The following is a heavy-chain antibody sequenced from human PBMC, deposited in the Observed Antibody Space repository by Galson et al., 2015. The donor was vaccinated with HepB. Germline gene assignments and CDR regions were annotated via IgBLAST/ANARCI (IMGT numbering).Heavy chain of an antibody. CDR3: ATVGYSGGSWESDYQAMDV. CDR1: TFIFGTYS. J-gene: IGHJ6*02. V-gene: IGHV3-48*04. Sequence: SLRLSCAASTFIFGTYSMNWVRQAPGKGLEWVSYISSSSTTKYYADSVKGRFTISRDNAKNSLYLQMNGLRAEDTAVYYCATVGYSGGSWESDYQAMDVWGQGTTVTVS. D-gene: IGHD2-15*01. CDR2: ISSSSTTK.